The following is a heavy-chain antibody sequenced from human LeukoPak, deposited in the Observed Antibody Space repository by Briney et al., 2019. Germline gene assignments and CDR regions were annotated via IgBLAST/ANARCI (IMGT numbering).Heavy chain of an antibody. CDR2: IIPIFGTA. CDR3: ARGQRGSGSPEGT. V-gene: IGHV1-69*13. D-gene: IGHD3-10*01. CDR1: GGTFSSYA. Sequence: SVKVSCKASGGTFSSYAISWVRQAPGQGLEWMGRIIPIFGTANYAQKFQSRVTITADESTSTAYMELSSLRSEDTAVYYCARGQRGSGSPEGTWGRGTLVTVSS. J-gene: IGHJ4*02.